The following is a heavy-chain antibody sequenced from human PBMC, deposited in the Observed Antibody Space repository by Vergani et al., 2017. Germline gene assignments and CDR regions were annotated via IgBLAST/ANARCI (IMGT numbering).Heavy chain of an antibody. V-gene: IGHV1-69-2*01. D-gene: IGHD3-3*01. CDR1: GYTFTDYY. CDR3: ARGGNYDVWSGYYTGGFDY. CDR2: VDPEDGET. J-gene: IGHJ4*02. Sequence: EVQLVQSGAEVKKPGATVKISCKVSGYTFTDYYMHWVQQAPGKGREWMGLVDPEDGETIYAEKFQGRVTITAEQSTDTAYMELSSLRSEERAVYYCARGGNYDVWSGYYTGGFDYWGQGTLVTVSS.